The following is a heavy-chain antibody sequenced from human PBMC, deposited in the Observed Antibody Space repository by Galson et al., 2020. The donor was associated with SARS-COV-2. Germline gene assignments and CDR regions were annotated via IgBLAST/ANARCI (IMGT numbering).Heavy chain of an antibody. J-gene: IGHJ6*02. Sequence: ASVKVSCKASGYTFTDYYIHWVRQAPGQGLEWMGWINPKSGGTNYAQKFEGRVTMTRDTSITTAYMELSRLRADDTAVDYCASLRYYDVLTGYIVDVWGQGTMVTVSS. V-gene: IGHV1-2*02. CDR1: GYTFTDYY. CDR2: INPKSGGT. CDR3: ASLRYYDVLTGYIVDV. D-gene: IGHD3-9*01.